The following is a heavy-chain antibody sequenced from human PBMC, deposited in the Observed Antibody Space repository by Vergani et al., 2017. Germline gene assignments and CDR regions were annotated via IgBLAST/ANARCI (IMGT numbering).Heavy chain of an antibody. CDR1: GGSISSYY. CDR2: IYYSGST. V-gene: IGHV4-59*01. J-gene: IGHJ4*02. Sequence: QLQLQESGPGLVKPSETLSLTCTVSGGSISSYYWSWIRQPPGKGLEWIGYIYYSGSTNYNPSLKSRVTISVDTSKNQFSLKLSSVTAADTAVYYCARAPTYCYDSSGHFDYWGQGTLVTVSS. D-gene: IGHD3-22*01. CDR3: ARAPTYCYDSSGHFDY.